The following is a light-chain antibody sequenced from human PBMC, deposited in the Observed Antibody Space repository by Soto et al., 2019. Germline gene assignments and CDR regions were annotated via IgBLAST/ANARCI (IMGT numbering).Light chain of an antibody. Sequence: QSVLTQPPSVSGTPGQRVTISCSGSNSNIGSNNVNWYQQLPGTAPKLLICVNDQRPSGVPDRVSGSKSGNSASLTISGLQSEDEAEYYCAAWDDSPTVFYVFGTGTKLTVL. V-gene: IGLV1-44*01. CDR2: VND. CDR3: AAWDDSPTVFYV. J-gene: IGLJ1*01. CDR1: NSNIGSNN.